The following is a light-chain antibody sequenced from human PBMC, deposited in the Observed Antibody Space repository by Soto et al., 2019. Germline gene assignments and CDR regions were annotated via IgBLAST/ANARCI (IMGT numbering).Light chain of an antibody. V-gene: IGKV1-39*01. Sequence: DIQMTQSPSSLSASVGDRVTITCRASQSISGYLNWYQQKPGKAPKLLIYAASSLQSGVPSRFSGSGSGTDFTLTISNLQPEDFATYYCQQSDSIPTFGQVTKVDNK. J-gene: IGKJ2*01. CDR3: QQSDSIPT. CDR2: AAS. CDR1: QSISGY.